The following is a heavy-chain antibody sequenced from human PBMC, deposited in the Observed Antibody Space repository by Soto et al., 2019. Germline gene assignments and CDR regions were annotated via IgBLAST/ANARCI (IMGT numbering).Heavy chain of an antibody. CDR1: GFTFSSYA. CDR2: ISGSGGST. D-gene: IGHD2-15*01. V-gene: IGHV3-23*01. CDR3: AKASLGYCSGGSCYPDY. Sequence: GGSLRLSCAASGFTFSSYAMSWVRQAPGKGLEWVSAISGSGGSTYYADSVKGRFTISRDNSKNTLYLQMNSLRAEDTAVYYCAKASLGYCSGGSCYPDYWGQGTLVTVSS. J-gene: IGHJ4*02.